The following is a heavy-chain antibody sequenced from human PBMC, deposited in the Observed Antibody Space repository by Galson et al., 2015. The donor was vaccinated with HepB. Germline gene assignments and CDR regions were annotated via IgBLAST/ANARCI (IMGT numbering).Heavy chain of an antibody. CDR2: FDPEDGET. D-gene: IGHD3-22*01. CDR3: ATSYKKVVVLEGFAFDI. CDR1: GYTLTELS. Sequence: SVKVSCKVSGYTLTELSMHWVRQAPGKGLEWMGGFDPEDGETIYAQKFQGRVTMTEDTSTDTAYMELSSLRSEDTAVYYCATSYKKVVVLEGFAFDIWGQGTMVTVSS. V-gene: IGHV1-24*01. J-gene: IGHJ3*02.